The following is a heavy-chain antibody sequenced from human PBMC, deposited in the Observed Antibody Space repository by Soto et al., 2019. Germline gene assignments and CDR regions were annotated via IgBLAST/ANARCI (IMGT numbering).Heavy chain of an antibody. CDR1: GFTFSSYA. Sequence: EVQLLESGGGLVQPGGSLRLSCAASGFTFSSYAMSWVRQAPGKGLEWVSAISGSGGSTYYADSVKGRFTISRDNSKNTLYLQMNSVRAEDTAVYYCAKGRTRGYSGYGYWFDPWGQGTLVTVSS. D-gene: IGHD5-12*01. V-gene: IGHV3-23*01. CDR3: AKGRTRGYSGYGYWFDP. J-gene: IGHJ5*02. CDR2: ISGSGGST.